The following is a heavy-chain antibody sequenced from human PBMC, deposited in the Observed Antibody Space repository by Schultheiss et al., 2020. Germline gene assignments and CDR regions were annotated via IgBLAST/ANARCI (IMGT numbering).Heavy chain of an antibody. J-gene: IGHJ4*02. V-gene: IGHV3-9*01. CDR3: AKGAVPAKYSSGWPRYYFDY. CDR1: GFTFDDYA. Sequence: SLKISCAASGFTFDDYAMHWVRQAPGKGLEWVSGISWNSGSIGYADSVKGRFTISRDNAKNSLYLQMNSLRAEDTALYYCAKGAVPAKYSSGWPRYYFDYWGQGTLVTVSS. D-gene: IGHD6-19*01. CDR2: ISWNSGSI.